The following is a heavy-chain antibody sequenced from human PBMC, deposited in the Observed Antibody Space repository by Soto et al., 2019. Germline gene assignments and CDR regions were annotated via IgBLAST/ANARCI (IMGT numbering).Heavy chain of an antibody. Sequence: QVQLVESGGGVVQPGRSLRLSCAAPGFTFSSYGMHWVRQAPGKGLEWVAVISYDGSNKYYADSVKGRFTISRDNSKNTLYLQMNSLRAEDTAVYYCAKTDSGYDYPFDYWGQGTLVTVSS. V-gene: IGHV3-30*18. CDR2: ISYDGSNK. CDR1: GFTFSSYG. J-gene: IGHJ4*02. CDR3: AKTDSGYDYPFDY. D-gene: IGHD5-12*01.